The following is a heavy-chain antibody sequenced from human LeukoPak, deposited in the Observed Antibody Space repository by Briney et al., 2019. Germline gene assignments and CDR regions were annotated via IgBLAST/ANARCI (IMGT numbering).Heavy chain of an antibody. D-gene: IGHD4-23*01. J-gene: IGHJ4*02. CDR2: INHSGST. V-gene: IGHV4-34*01. CDR3: ARRAGGAAHRYFDY. CDR1: GGSFSGYY. Sequence: SETLSLTCAVYGGSFSGYYWNWIRQPPGKGLEWVGQINHSGSTNYNPSLKSRATITVKTSKKQFSLKRSSMTPAQTPRYYCARRAGGAAHRYFDYWGQGTLVTVSS.